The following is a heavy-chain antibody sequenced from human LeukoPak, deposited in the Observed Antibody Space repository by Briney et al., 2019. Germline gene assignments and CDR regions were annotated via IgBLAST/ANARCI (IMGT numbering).Heavy chain of an antibody. V-gene: IGHV4-59*08. J-gene: IGHJ5*02. CDR1: GDSLSAHY. D-gene: IGHD6-19*01. CDR3: ARNVGWYSHDT. Sequence: SETLSLTCTVSGDSLSAHYWSWIRQPPGKGLEWIGYIYGSGSTHYDPSFRSRATISEDTSKNQFSLQLTSVTAADTAVYYCARNVGWYSHDTWGQGTLVTVSS. CDR2: IYGSGST.